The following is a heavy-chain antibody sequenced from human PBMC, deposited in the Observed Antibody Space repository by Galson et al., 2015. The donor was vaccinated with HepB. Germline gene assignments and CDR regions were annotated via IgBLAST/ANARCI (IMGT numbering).Heavy chain of an antibody. J-gene: IGHJ2*01. CDR3: TRGGPNYYDSGGSDAYFDL. CDR2: IKSKTDGGTT. CDR1: GFTFNNAW. D-gene: IGHD3-22*01. V-gene: IGHV3-15*07. Sequence: SLRLSCAASGFTFNNAWMNWVRQAPGKGLEWVGRIKSKTDGGTTDYAAPVKGRFTISRDDSKNTLYLQMNSLKTEDTAVYYCTRGGPNYYDSGGSDAYFDLWGRGTLVTVSS.